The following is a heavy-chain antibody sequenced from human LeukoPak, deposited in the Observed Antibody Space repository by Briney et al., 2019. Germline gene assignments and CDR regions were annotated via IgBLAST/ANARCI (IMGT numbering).Heavy chain of an antibody. CDR2: INTDGSST. D-gene: IGHD3-10*01. CDR1: GFDFSIYR. CDR3: ARDRARRGYFDY. Sequence: GGSLRLSCAASGFDFSIYRMNWVRQAPGKGLVWVSRINTDGSSTSYADSVKGRFTISRDNAKNTLYLQMNSLRAEDTAVYYCARDRARRGYFDYWGQGTLVTVSS. V-gene: IGHV3-74*01. J-gene: IGHJ4*02.